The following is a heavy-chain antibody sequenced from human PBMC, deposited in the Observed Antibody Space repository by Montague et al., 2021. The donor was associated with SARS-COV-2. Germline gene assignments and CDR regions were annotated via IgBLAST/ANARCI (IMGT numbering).Heavy chain of an antibody. CDR2: IYHSGTT. CDR1: GFSIGSGDY. J-gene: IGHJ3*02. CDR3: VREKAGGLRNVLDI. D-gene: IGHD3-10*02. Sequence: SETLSLTCTVSGFSIGSGDYWGWIRQLPGKGLEWIGSIYHSGTTYYNPSLQSRLTMSIDTSTNQFSLRLTSVTAADTAVFLCVREKAGGLRNVLDIWGQGTTVTVSS. V-gene: IGHV4-38-2*02.